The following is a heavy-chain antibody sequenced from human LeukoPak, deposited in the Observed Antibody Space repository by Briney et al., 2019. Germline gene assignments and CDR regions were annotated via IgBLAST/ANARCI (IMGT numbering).Heavy chain of an antibody. CDR3: ARVVPAAIGGDFDY. J-gene: IGHJ4*02. D-gene: IGHD2-2*01. CDR1: GGSISSGDYY. CDR2: IYYSGST. Sequence: SQTLSLTCTVSGGSISSGDYYWSWIRQPPGKGLEWIGYIYYSGSTYYNPSLKSRVTISVDTSENQFSLKLSSVTAADTAVYYCARVVPAAIGGDFDYWGQGTLVTVSS. V-gene: IGHV4-30-4*08.